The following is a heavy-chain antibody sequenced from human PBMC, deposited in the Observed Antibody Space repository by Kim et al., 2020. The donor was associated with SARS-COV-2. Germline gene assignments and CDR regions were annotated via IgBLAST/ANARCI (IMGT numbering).Heavy chain of an antibody. Sequence: GGSLRLSCAASGFTFSSYAMSWVRQAPGKGLEWVSAISGSGGSTYYADSVKGRFTISRDNSKNTLYLQMNSLRAEDTAVYYCAKDNLVWFGELSAFDIWGQGTMVTVSS. CDR1: GFTFSSYA. CDR2: ISGSGGST. D-gene: IGHD3-10*01. V-gene: IGHV3-23*01. J-gene: IGHJ3*02. CDR3: AKDNLVWFGELSAFDI.